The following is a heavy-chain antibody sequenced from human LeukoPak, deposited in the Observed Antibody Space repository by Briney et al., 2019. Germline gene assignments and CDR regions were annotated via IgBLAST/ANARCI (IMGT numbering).Heavy chain of an antibody. D-gene: IGHD6-19*01. Sequence: GGSLRLSCAAPGFMFHGYAIHWVCQAPGKGLEWVSLISGDGGSTFYADSVKGRFTISRDNSKNSLYLQMNSLRSDDTALYYCARESESSGWYDYWGQGTLVTVSS. CDR1: GFMFHGYA. CDR3: ARESESSGWYDY. V-gene: IGHV3-43*02. J-gene: IGHJ4*02. CDR2: ISGDGGST.